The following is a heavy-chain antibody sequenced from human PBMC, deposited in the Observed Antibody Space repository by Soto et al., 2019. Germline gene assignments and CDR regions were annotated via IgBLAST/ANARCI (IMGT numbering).Heavy chain of an antibody. CDR3: GRDGALGDTAVVDS. Sequence: QVQLVESGGCVVQPGKSLRLSCAASGFTFSTDGMHWVRQAPGKGLEWVAVIWYDGSNKYHGDSLKGRFTISRDNSKNTSYLQINNLRAEDTAVYYCGRDGALGDTAVVDSWGQGTLVTVSS. D-gene: IGHD5-18*01. J-gene: IGHJ4*02. CDR1: GFTFSTDG. CDR2: IWYDGSNK. V-gene: IGHV3-33*01.